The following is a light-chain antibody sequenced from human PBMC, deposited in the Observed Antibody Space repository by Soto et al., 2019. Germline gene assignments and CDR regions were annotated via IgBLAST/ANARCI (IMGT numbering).Light chain of an antibody. J-gene: IGLJ2*01. CDR3: SAWDDSLSALV. CDR2: RDN. CDR1: SSNIGSNF. V-gene: IGLV1-47*01. Sequence: QSVLTQPPSTSGTPGQRVTISCSGSSSNIGSNFVYWFQQLPGTAPKLLIHRDNQRPSGVPGRLSGSKSGTSASLAISGLRSDDEADYYCSAWDDSLSALVFGGGTKLTVL.